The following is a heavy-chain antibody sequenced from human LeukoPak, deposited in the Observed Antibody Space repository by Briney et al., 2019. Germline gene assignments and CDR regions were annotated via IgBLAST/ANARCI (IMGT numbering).Heavy chain of an antibody. CDR2: IYSGGST. CDR1: GFSVSNNY. D-gene: IGHD2-15*01. Sequence: PGGSLRLSCAASGFSVSNNYMSRVRQAPGKGLEWVSVIYSGGSTFYADSVKGRFTISRGNSKNTLYLQMNSLRAEDTAVYYCASDSYSPEYFQHWGQGTLVTVSS. V-gene: IGHV3-66*01. CDR3: ASDSYSPEYFQH. J-gene: IGHJ1*01.